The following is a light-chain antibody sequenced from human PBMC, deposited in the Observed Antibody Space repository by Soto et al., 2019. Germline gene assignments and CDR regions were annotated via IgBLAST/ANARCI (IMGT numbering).Light chain of an antibody. V-gene: IGKV3-11*01. J-gene: IGKJ4*01. Sequence: EIVLTQSPATLSLSPGETATLSCRTSQSVSSYLAWYQQKPGQAPRLLIYDASNRAPGIPARFSGSGSGTDSTLTISSLEPEDFAVYYCQQRSDWPRLTFGGGTKVEIK. CDR1: QSVSSY. CDR2: DAS. CDR3: QQRSDWPRLT.